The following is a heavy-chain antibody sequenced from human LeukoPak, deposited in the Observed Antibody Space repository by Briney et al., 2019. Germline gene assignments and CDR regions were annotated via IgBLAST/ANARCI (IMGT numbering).Heavy chain of an antibody. CDR2: MNPNSGNT. V-gene: IGHV1-8*01. CDR1: GYTFTSYD. J-gene: IGHJ4*02. CDR3: ARSGYALKRAYYFDY. D-gene: IGHD5-12*01. Sequence: ASVKVSCKASGYTFTSYDINWVRQATGQGFEWMGWMNPNSGNTGYAQKFQGRVTMTRNTSISTAYMELSSLRSEDTAVYYCARSGYALKRAYYFDYWGQGTLVTVSS.